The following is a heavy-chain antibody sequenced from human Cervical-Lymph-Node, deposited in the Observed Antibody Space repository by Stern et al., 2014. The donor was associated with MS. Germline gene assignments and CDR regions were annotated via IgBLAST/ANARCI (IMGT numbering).Heavy chain of an antibody. CDR2: IRDDGSDK. CDR1: GFPFSVYW. Sequence: EVQLVESGGGFVQPGESLTLSCVASGFPFSVYWMSWVRQAPGKGLEWVANIRDDGSDKYYVDSVKGRFTISRDNAKNSLYLQMNSLRGEDTAVYFCGRFTRGSPSDYWGQGTQVTVSP. J-gene: IGHJ4*02. V-gene: IGHV3-7*01. D-gene: IGHD3-10*01. CDR3: GRFTRGSPSDY.